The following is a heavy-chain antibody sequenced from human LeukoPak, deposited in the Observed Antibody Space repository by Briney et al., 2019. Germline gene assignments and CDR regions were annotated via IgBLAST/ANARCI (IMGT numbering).Heavy chain of an antibody. CDR1: GFTFSDYY. D-gene: IGHD3-10*01. V-gene: IGHV3-11*06. CDR3: ARDTGSGSYYYYGMDV. J-gene: IGHJ6*04. CDR2: ISSSSSYT. Sequence: GGSLRLSCAASGFTFSDYYMSWIRQAPGKGLEWVSYISSSSSYTNYADPVKGRFTISRDNAKNSLYLQMNSLRAEDTAVYYCARDTGSGSYYYYGMDVWGKGTTVTVSS.